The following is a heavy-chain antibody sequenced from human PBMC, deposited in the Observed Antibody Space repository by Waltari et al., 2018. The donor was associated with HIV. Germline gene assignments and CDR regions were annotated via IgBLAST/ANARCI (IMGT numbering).Heavy chain of an antibody. Sequence: QLQLQESGPGLVKPSETLSLTCTVSGGSISSSSYYWGWIRQPPGKGLEWIGSIYYSGSTYYNPSLKSRVTISVDTSKNQFSLKLSSVTAADTAVYYCARTIFGGSVGAFDIWGQGTMVTVSS. D-gene: IGHD3-3*01. CDR2: IYYSGST. CDR1: GGSISSSSYY. J-gene: IGHJ3*02. V-gene: IGHV4-39*01. CDR3: ARTIFGGSVGAFDI.